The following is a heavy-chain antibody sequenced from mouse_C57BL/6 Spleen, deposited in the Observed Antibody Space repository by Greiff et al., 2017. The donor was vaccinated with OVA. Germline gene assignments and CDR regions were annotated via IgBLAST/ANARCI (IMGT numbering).Heavy chain of an antibody. D-gene: IGHD1-1*01. CDR3: ARALRYYAMDY. CDR1: GFTFSDYG. V-gene: IGHV5-17*01. Sequence: EVMLVESGGGLVKPGGSLKLSCAASGFTFSDYGMHWVRQAPEKGLEWVAYISSGRSTIYYADTVKGRFTISRANAKNTLFLQMTSLRSEDTAMYYCARALRYYAMDYWGQGTSVTVSS. CDR2: ISSGRSTI. J-gene: IGHJ4*01.